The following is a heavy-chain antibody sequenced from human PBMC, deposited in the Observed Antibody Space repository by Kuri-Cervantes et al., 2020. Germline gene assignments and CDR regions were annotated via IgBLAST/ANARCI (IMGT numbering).Heavy chain of an antibody. V-gene: IGHV3-21*01. J-gene: IGHJ4*02. Sequence: GESLKISCAASGFTVSSNYMSWVRQAPGKGLEWVSSISSSSSYIYYADSVKGRFTISRDNAKNSLYLQMNSLRAEDTAVYYCARDGIRIAAAFDYWGQGTLVTVSS. CDR3: ARDGIRIAAAFDY. CDR1: GFTVSSNY. D-gene: IGHD6-13*01. CDR2: ISSSSSYI.